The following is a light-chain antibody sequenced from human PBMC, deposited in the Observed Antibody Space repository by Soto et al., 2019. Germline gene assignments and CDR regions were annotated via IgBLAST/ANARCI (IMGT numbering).Light chain of an antibody. Sequence: DIQMTQFPSTLSASVGDRVTVTCRASQSISMWLAWYQQKPGKAPKLLIYDVSSLESGVPSRFSGSGSGTEFTLTISSLQPDDFATYYCQHYNSYSEAFGQGTKVDIK. CDR2: DVS. CDR3: QHYNSYSEA. V-gene: IGKV1-5*01. CDR1: QSISMW. J-gene: IGKJ1*01.